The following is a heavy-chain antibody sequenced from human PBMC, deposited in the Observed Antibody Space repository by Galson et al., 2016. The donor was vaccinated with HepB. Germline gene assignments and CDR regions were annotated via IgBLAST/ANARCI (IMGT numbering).Heavy chain of an antibody. V-gene: IGHV3-23*01. D-gene: IGHD3-22*01. J-gene: IGHJ4*02. CDR1: GFTVSSSA. Sequence: SLRLSCAASGFTVSSSAMSWVRQAPGKGLEWVSSISLLGGNKYYADSVKGRFTISRDNSKNTLFLQMNSLRAEDTAIYYCAKIYYDLDDWGQGTLVTVSS. CDR2: ISLLGGNK. CDR3: AKIYYDLDD.